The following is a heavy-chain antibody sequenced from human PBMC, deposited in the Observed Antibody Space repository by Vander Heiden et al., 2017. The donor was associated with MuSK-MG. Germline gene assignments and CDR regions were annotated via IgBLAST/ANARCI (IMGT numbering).Heavy chain of an antibody. CDR1: GFTFDDYV. Sequence: EVQLVESGGVVVQPGGSLRLSCAASGFTFDDYVMHWVRQAPGKGLEWVSLISWDGGSTYYADSVKGRFTISRDNSKNSLYLQMNSLRAEDTALYYCAKGGGSTGDYFDYWGQGTLVTVSS. CDR2: ISWDGGST. CDR3: AKGGGSTGDYFDY. D-gene: IGHD2-2*01. J-gene: IGHJ4*02. V-gene: IGHV3-43D*03.